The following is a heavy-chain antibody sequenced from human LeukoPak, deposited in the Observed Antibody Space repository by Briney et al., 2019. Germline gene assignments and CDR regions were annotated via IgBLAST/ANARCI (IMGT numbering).Heavy chain of an antibody. D-gene: IGHD6-19*01. V-gene: IGHV3-23*01. Sequence: GGSLRLSCAASGFTFSNYAMNWVRQAPGKGLEWVSVISGGGGSTYYADSVKGRFTISRDNSKNTLHLQMNSLRAEDTAVYYCAKGQYYFDYWGQGTLVTVSS. CDR3: AKGQYYFDY. J-gene: IGHJ4*02. CDR1: GFTFSNYA. CDR2: ISGGGGST.